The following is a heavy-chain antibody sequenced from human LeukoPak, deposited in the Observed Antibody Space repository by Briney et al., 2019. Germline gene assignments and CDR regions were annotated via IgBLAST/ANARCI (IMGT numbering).Heavy chain of an antibody. D-gene: IGHD5-24*01. V-gene: IGHV4-39*01. J-gene: IGHJ4*02. CDR3: ARHVDGYNTFDY. Sequence: SETLSLTCTVSGGSISSSSYYWGWIRQPPGKGLEWIGSIYYSGSTYYNPSLKSRVTISVDTSKNQFSPKLSSVTAADTAVYYCARHVDGYNTFDYWGQGTLVTVSS. CDR2: IYYSGST. CDR1: GGSISSSSYY.